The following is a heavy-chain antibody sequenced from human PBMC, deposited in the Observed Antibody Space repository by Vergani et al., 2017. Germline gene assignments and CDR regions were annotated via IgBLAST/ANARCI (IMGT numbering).Heavy chain of an antibody. CDR2: IYYSGST. CDR1: GGSISSYY. J-gene: IGHJ4*02. D-gene: IGHD6-13*01. V-gene: IGHV4-59*01. Sequence: QVQLQESGPGLVKPPETLSLTCTVSGGSISSYYWSWIRQPPGKGLEWIGYIYYSGSTNYNPSLKSRVTISVDTSKNQFSLKLSSVTAADTAVYYCAREGAAAGGGFLDYWGQGTLVTVSS. CDR3: AREGAAAGGGFLDY.